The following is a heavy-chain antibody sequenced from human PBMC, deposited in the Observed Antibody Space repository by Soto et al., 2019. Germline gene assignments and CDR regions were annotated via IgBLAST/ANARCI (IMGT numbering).Heavy chain of an antibody. V-gene: IGHV3-23*01. CDR1: GFTFNNYA. J-gene: IGHJ4*02. CDR3: AKDYFETKGPYFFDY. Sequence: VQLLESGGGLVQPGGSLRLSCAASGFTFNNYAMNWVRQAPGKGLEGVSAIRNSGGFTYYADSVKGRFTISRDNSKNPLYLHMNSLRAEDTALYYCAKDYFETKGPYFFDYWGQGTLVTVSS. CDR2: IRNSGGFT. D-gene: IGHD1-26*01.